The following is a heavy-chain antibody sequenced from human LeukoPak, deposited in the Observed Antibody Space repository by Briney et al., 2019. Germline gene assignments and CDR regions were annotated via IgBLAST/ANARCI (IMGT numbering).Heavy chain of an antibody. CDR1: GFTFDDYG. Sequence: GGSLRLSCAASGFTFDDYGMSWVRQAPGKGLEWVSGINWNAGSTGYADSVKGRFTISRDNAKNSLYLQMNSLRAEDTALYYCARGVDKFRGRGRDIWGQGTMVTVSS. V-gene: IGHV3-20*04. J-gene: IGHJ3*02. D-gene: IGHD3-10*01. CDR2: INWNAGST. CDR3: ARGVDKFRGRGRDI.